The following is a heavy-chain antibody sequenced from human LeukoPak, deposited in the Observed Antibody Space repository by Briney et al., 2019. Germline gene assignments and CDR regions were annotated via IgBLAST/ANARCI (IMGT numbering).Heavy chain of an antibody. D-gene: IGHD2-8*01. CDR1: GGTFSSYA. J-gene: IGHJ4*02. V-gene: IGHV1-69*01. CDR3: AGIGMVAPFDY. Sequence: SVKVSCKASGGTFSSYAVSWVRQAPGQGLEWMGGIIPIFGTANYARKFQGRVTITADESTSTAYMELSSLRSEDTAVYYCAGIGMVAPFDYWGQGTLVTVSS. CDR2: IIPIFGTA.